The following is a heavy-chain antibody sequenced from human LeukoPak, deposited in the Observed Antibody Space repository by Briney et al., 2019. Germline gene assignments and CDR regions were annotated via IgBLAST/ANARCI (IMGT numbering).Heavy chain of an antibody. CDR1: GYTFTSYG. CDR3: ARTRYYYDSSGYTLNWFDP. Sequence: ASVKVSCKASGYTFTSYGISWVRQAPRQGLEWMGWISAYNGNTNYAQKLQGRVTMTTDTSTSTAYMELRSLRSDDTAVYYCARTRYYYDSSGYTLNWFDPWGQGTLVTVSS. V-gene: IGHV1-18*01. CDR2: ISAYNGNT. J-gene: IGHJ5*02. D-gene: IGHD3-22*01.